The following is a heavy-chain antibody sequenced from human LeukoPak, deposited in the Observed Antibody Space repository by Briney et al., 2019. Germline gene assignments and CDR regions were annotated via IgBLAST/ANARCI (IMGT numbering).Heavy chain of an antibody. V-gene: IGHV3-43*02. CDR1: GFTFDDYA. CDR2: ISGDGGST. J-gene: IGHJ4*02. CDR3: ARGFITSYFDY. Sequence: GGSLRLSCAASGFTFDDYAMHWVRQAPGKGLEWVSLISGDGGSTYYADSVKGRFTISRDNSKNTLNLQMNSLRAEDTAIYYCARGFITSYFDYWGQGTLVTVSS. D-gene: IGHD1-20*01.